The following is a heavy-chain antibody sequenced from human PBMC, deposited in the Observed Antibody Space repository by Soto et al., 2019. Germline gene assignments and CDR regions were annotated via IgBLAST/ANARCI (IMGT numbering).Heavy chain of an antibody. CDR2: IYYSGST. V-gene: IGHV4-31*03. Sequence: SETLSLSCTVSGGSISSGGYYWSWIRQHPGKGLEWIGYIYYSGSTYYNPSLKSRVTISVDTSKNQFSLKLSSVTAADTAVYYWARAPDSNTNNPGYSSPPYYFAYWGQGTLVPVSS. D-gene: IGHD6-13*01. CDR1: GGSISSGGYY. CDR3: ARAPDSNTNNPGYSSPPYYFAY. J-gene: IGHJ4*02.